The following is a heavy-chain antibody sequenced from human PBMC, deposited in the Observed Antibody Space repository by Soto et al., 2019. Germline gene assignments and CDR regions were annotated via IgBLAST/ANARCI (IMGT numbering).Heavy chain of an antibody. CDR3: AKDLKRLIVVVPAATAAAFDI. J-gene: IGHJ3*02. V-gene: IGHV1-24*01. D-gene: IGHD2-2*01. CDR1: GYTLTELS. Sequence: ASVKVSCKFSGYTLTELSMHWVRQAPGKGLEWMGGFDPEDGETIYTQKFHGRVTMTEDTSTDTAYMELSSLRSEDTAMYYCAKDLKRLIVVVPAATAAAFDIWGKGTMVTVSS. CDR2: FDPEDGET.